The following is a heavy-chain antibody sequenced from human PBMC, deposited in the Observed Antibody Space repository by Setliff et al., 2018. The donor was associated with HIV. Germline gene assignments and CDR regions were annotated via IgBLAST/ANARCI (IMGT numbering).Heavy chain of an antibody. V-gene: IGHV3-7*01. CDR3: ARGARLQYFDWPSYALDV. Sequence: PGGSLRLSCAASGFTFSSYWMSWVRQAPGKGLEWVANIKQDGSEKYYVDSVKGRFTISRDNGRNSLYLQMNSLRAEDTAVYYCARGARLQYFDWPSYALDVWGQGTTVTVSS. D-gene: IGHD3-9*01. CDR2: IKQDGSEK. J-gene: IGHJ6*02. CDR1: GFTFSSYW.